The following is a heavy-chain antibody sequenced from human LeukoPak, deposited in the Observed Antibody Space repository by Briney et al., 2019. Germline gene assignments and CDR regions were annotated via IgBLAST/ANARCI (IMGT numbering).Heavy chain of an antibody. CDR3: ARDLNTAMVFYYFDY. Sequence: GASVKVSCKASGYTFTSYGISWVRQAPGQGLEWMGWISAYNGNTNYAQKLQGRVTMTPDTSTSTAYMELRSLRSDDTAVYYCARDLNTAMVFYYFDYWGQGTLVTVSS. J-gene: IGHJ4*02. V-gene: IGHV1-18*01. CDR2: ISAYNGNT. D-gene: IGHD5-18*01. CDR1: GYTFTSYG.